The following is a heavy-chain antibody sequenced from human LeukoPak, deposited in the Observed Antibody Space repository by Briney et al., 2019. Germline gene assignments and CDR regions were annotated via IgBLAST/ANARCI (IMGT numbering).Heavy chain of an antibody. CDR3: ARLMGERTIYDY. CDR2: INQGGGET. J-gene: IGHJ4*02. CDR1: GFTLRTYW. Sequence: GGSLRLSCGVSGFTLRTYWMSWVRQAPGKGLEWVASINQGGGETHYVESVKDRFTISRDNGMNSFFLQMNSLRAEDTAVYYCARLMGERTIYDYWGQGSLVTVSS. D-gene: IGHD1-26*01. V-gene: IGHV3-7*01.